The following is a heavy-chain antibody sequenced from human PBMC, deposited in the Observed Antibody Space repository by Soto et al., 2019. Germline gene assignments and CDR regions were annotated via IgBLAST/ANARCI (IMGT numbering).Heavy chain of an antibody. CDR2: IYYTGST. D-gene: IGHD6-6*01. Sequence: SETLSLTCTVSGGSVNSDFYYWSWIRQPPGKGLEWIGYIYYTGSTNYNPSLKSRVTISLDTSRNQFSLKLSSVTAADTAVFYCAREYSNSPEAFDYWGQGALVTVSS. CDR1: GGSVNSDFYY. CDR3: AREYSNSPEAFDY. J-gene: IGHJ4*02. V-gene: IGHV4-61*01.